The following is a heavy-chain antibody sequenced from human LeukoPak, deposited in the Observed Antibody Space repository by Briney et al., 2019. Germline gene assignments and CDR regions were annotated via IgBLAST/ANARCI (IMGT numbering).Heavy chain of an antibody. V-gene: IGHV1-58*02. CDR2: IVVGSGNT. Sequence: GASVKVSCKASGFTFTRSAMQWVRQARGQRLEWIGWIVVGSGNTKYAQKFQERVTMTRDTSTSTVYMELSSLRSEDTAVYYCARVMDYYDGTGYPPPAAADYWGQGTLVTVSS. D-gene: IGHD3-22*01. J-gene: IGHJ4*02. CDR3: ARVMDYYDGTGYPPPAAADY. CDR1: GFTFTRSA.